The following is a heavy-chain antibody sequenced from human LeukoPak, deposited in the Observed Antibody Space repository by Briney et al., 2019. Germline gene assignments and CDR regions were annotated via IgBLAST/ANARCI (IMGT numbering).Heavy chain of an antibody. CDR3: ARQKQWLANWFDP. CDR1: GGSFSGYY. Sequence: SETLSLTCTVYGGSFSGYYWSWIRQPPGKGPEWIGEINHSGSAKYISSLKSRLTISVDTSKNQFSLRLTSVSAADTAVYYCARQKQWLANWFDPWGQGTLVTVSS. CDR2: INHSGSA. V-gene: IGHV4-34*01. J-gene: IGHJ5*02. D-gene: IGHD6-19*01.